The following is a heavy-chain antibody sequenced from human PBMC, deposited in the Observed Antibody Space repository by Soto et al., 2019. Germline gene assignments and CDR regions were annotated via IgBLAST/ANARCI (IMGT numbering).Heavy chain of an antibody. CDR3: AKVRGWDYSYGMDV. Sequence: EVQLLESGGGLVQPGGSLRLSCASAGFTFSNYAMSWVRQAPGRGLEWVSTISGSGGSTYYADSVKGRFTMSRDNSKSTLYLQMNRLRAEDTAVYYCAKVRGWDYSYGMDVWGQGTSATVSS. D-gene: IGHD6-19*01. CDR1: GFTFSNYA. CDR2: ISGSGGST. V-gene: IGHV3-23*01. J-gene: IGHJ6*02.